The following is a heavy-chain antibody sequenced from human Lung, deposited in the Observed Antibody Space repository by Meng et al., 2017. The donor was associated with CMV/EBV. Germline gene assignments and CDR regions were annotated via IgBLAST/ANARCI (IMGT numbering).Heavy chain of an antibody. J-gene: IGHJ4*02. Sequence: SETLSPTCAVYGGSFSGYYWSWIRQPPGKGLEWIGEINHSGSTNYNPSLKSRVTISVDTSKNQFSLELSSVTAADTAVYYCARRRIGYCSSTSCLNFEYWXQGTXVTVSS. CDR1: GGSFSGYY. D-gene: IGHD2-2*01. CDR2: INHSGST. CDR3: ARRRIGYCSSTSCLNFEY. V-gene: IGHV4-34*01.